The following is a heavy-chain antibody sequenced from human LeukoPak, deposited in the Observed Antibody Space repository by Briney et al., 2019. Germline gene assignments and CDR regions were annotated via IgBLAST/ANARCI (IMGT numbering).Heavy chain of an antibody. Sequence: GASVKVSCKVSGYTLTELSMHWVRQAPGKGLEWMGGFDPEDGETIYAQKFQGRVTMTEDTSADTAYMELSSLRSEDTAVYYCATDYGPTMVRGTPHAFDIWGQGTMVTVSS. CDR1: GYTLTELS. CDR2: FDPEDGET. D-gene: IGHD3-10*01. J-gene: IGHJ3*02. V-gene: IGHV1-24*01. CDR3: ATDYGPTMVRGTPHAFDI.